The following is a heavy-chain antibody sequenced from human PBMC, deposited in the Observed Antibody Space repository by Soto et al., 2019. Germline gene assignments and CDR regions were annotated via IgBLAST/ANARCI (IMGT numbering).Heavy chain of an antibody. V-gene: IGHV5-51*01. CDR2: IYPGDSDT. Sequence: PGESLKISCKGSGYSFTSYWIGWVRQMPGKGLEWMGIIYPGDSDTRYSPSFQGQVTISADKSISTAYLQWSSLKASDTAMYYCARQRIQLWSPSIHYYYYGMDVWGQGTTVTVSS. CDR1: GYSFTSYW. J-gene: IGHJ6*02. CDR3: ARQRIQLWSPSIHYYYYGMDV. D-gene: IGHD5-18*01.